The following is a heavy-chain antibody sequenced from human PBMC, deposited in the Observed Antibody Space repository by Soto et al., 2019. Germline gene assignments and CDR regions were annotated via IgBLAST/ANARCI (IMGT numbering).Heavy chain of an antibody. CDR2: ISAYNGNT. Sequence: GASVKVSCKASGYTFTSYGISWVRQAPGQGLEWMGWISAYNGNTNYAQKFQGRVTITRDTSASTAYMELSSLRSEDTAVYYCARGYYESYFDYWGQGTLVTVSS. D-gene: IGHD3-22*01. CDR1: GYTFTSYG. V-gene: IGHV1-18*01. CDR3: ARGYYESYFDY. J-gene: IGHJ4*02.